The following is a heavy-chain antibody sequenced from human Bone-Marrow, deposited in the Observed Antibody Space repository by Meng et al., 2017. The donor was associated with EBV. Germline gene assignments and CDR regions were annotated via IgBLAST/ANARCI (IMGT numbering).Heavy chain of an antibody. V-gene: IGHV4-34*01. Sequence: QVQLQQWGAGLLKPAATLSLTCAVYGGSFSGYYGSWIRQPPGKGLEWIGEINHSGSTNYNPSLKSRVTISVDTSKNQFSLKLSSVTAADTAVYYCAKRTTAYLFDYWGQGTLVTVSS. D-gene: IGHD4-17*01. CDR2: INHSGST. J-gene: IGHJ4*02. CDR1: GGSFSGYY. CDR3: AKRTTAYLFDY.